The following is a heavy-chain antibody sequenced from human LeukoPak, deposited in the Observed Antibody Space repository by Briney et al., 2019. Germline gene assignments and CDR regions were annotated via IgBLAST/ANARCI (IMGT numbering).Heavy chain of an antibody. CDR1: GYTFTSYG. CDR2: ISAYNGNT. Sequence: GASVKVSCKASGYTFTSYGISWVRQAPGQGLKWMGWISAYNGNTNYAQKLQGRVTMTTDTSTSTAYMELRSLRSDDTAVYYCARDLYYYDSSGYYWGGNWFDPWGQGTLVTVSS. J-gene: IGHJ5*02. V-gene: IGHV1-18*01. CDR3: ARDLYYYDSSGYYWGGNWFDP. D-gene: IGHD3-22*01.